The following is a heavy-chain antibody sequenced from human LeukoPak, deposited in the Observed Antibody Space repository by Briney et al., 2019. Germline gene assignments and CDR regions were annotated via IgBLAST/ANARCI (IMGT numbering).Heavy chain of an antibody. D-gene: IGHD3-10*01. CDR2: IWYDGSNK. CDR3: AKGRGAFDI. J-gene: IGHJ3*02. V-gene: IGHV3-30*02. CDR1: GFTFNNYA. Sequence: PGGSLRLSCAASGFTFNNYAMHWVRQAPGKGLEWVAVIWYDGSNKYYADSVKGRFTISRDNSKNTLYLQMNSLRAEDTAVYYCAKGRGAFDIWGQGTMVTVSS.